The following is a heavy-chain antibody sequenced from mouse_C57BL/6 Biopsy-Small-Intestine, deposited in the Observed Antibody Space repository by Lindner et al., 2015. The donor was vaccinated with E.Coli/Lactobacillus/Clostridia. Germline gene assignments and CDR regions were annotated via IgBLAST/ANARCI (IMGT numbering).Heavy chain of an antibody. J-gene: IGHJ2*01. CDR2: INPSSGYT. Sequence: VQLQESGAELAKPGASVKMSCKASGYTFTSYTMHWVKQRPGQGLEWIGYINPSSGYTEYNQKFKDKAKLTADKSSTTAYMQLTSLTSEDSAVYYCSRRGIITTVVAPDYWGQGTTLTVSS. CDR1: GYTFTSYT. CDR3: SRRGIITTVVAPDY. V-gene: IGHV1-4*01. D-gene: IGHD1-1*01.